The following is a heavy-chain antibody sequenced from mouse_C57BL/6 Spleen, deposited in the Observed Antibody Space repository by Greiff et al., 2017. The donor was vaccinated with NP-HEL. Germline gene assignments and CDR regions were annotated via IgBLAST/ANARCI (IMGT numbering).Heavy chain of an antibody. CDR2: INPSNGGT. CDR1: GYTFTSYW. CDR3: ARSDGYHDDAMDY. D-gene: IGHD2-3*01. V-gene: IGHV1-53*01. J-gene: IGHJ4*01. Sequence: VQLQQSGTELVKPGASVKLSCKASGYTFTSYWMHWVKQRPGQGLEWIGNINPSNGGTNYNEKFKSKATLTVDKSSSTAYMQLSSLTSEDSAVYYCARSDGYHDDAMDYWGQGTSVTVSS.